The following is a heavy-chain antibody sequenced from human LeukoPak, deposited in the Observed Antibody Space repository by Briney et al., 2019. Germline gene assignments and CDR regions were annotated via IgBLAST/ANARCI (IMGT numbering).Heavy chain of an antibody. CDR2: ISGGGDGT. J-gene: IGHJ5*02. Sequence: GGSLRLSCAASGFTFGNCGMSWVRQVPGKGLDWVSSISGGGDGTYYADSVKGRFTISRDNSKNTLYLHMNSLRAEDTAVYYCARGSDIVGANRAPFDPWGQGTLVTVSS. D-gene: IGHD1-26*01. V-gene: IGHV3-23*01. CDR1: GFTFGNCG. CDR3: ARGSDIVGANRAPFDP.